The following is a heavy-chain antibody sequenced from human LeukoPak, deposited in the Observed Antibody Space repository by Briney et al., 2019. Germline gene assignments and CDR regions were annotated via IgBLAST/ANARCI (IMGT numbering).Heavy chain of an antibody. D-gene: IGHD2-2*01. CDR1: GFSFSSYA. CDR3: AKESIYCSTASCYSPYGIDV. J-gene: IGHJ6*02. V-gene: IGHV3-23*01. Sequence: PGGSLRLSCAASGFSFSSYAMSWVRHVPGKGLEWVSGIRDSGEKTYYADSAKGRFTISRDNRKNTVYLQMNSLRAEDTAVYYCAKESIYCSTASCYSPYGIDVWGQGTTVTVSS. CDR2: IRDSGEKT.